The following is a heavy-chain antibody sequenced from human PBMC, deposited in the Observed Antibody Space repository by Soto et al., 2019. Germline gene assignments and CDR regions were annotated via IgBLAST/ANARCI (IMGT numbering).Heavy chain of an antibody. Sequence: QVQLVQSGSEVKKPGASVKVSCRASGYTFTNYLIQWVRQAPGQGLEWMGWINPHSGDTTYAQRFQGRLTMTRDMSISTAFLQLSSLLSDDAAVYYCAREGLTGYWFFDLWGRGTLVTVSS. CDR3: AREGLTGYWFFDL. D-gene: IGHD6-19*01. CDR2: INPHSGDT. CDR1: GYTFTNYL. J-gene: IGHJ2*01. V-gene: IGHV1-2*02.